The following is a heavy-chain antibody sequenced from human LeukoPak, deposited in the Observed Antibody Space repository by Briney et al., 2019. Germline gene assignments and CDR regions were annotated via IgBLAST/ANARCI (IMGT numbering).Heavy chain of an antibody. D-gene: IGHD6-6*01. CDR1: GYTFTSYG. CDR2: ISAYNGNT. V-gene: IGHV1-18*01. J-gene: IGHJ6*02. Sequence: ASVKVSCKASGYTFTSYGISWVRQAPGQGLEWMGWISAYNGNTNYAQKLQGRVTMTTDTSTSTAYMELRSLRSDDTAVYYCARGGSSSSVGEVYYYHYGMDVWGQGTTVTVSS. CDR3: ARGGSSSSVGEVYYYHYGMDV.